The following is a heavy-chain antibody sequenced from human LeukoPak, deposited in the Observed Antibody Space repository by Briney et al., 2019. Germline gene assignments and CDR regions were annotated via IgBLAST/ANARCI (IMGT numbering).Heavy chain of an antibody. CDR1: GFTFSSYA. D-gene: IGHD2-8*01. J-gene: IGHJ4*02. Sequence: PGGSLRLSCAASGFTFSSYAMRWVRQAPGKGLEWVAVISYDGSNKYYADSVKGRFTISRDNSKNTLYLQMNSLRAEDTAVYYCARDKGCTNGVCSDGSIFDYWGQGTLVTVSS. V-gene: IGHV3-30-3*01. CDR3: ARDKGCTNGVCSDGSIFDY. CDR2: ISYDGSNK.